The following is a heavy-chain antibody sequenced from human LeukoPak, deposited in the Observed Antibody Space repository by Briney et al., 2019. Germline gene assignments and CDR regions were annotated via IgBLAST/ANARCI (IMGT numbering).Heavy chain of an antibody. Sequence: RGSLRLSCAASGFTVSSNYMSWVRQAPGKGLEWVSVIYSGGSTYYADSVKGRFTISRDNSKNTLYLQMNSLRAEDTAVYYCARGRSGSYYVSFDYWGQGTLVTVSS. CDR3: ARGRSGSYYVSFDY. V-gene: IGHV3-66*01. D-gene: IGHD1-26*01. J-gene: IGHJ4*02. CDR2: IYSGGST. CDR1: GFTVSSNY.